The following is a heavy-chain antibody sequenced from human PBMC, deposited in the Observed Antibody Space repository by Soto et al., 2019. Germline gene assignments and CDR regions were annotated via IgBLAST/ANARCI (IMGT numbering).Heavy chain of an antibody. Sequence: PGGSLRLSCAASGFTFSSYAMSWVRQAPGKGLEWVSVIYSGGSTYYADSVKGRFTISRDNSKNTLYLQMNSLRAEDTAVYYCASARAYSSSWYVDYWGQGTLVTVSS. CDR2: IYSGGST. CDR3: ASARAYSSSWYVDY. J-gene: IGHJ4*02. D-gene: IGHD6-13*01. V-gene: IGHV3-66*01. CDR1: GFTFSSYA.